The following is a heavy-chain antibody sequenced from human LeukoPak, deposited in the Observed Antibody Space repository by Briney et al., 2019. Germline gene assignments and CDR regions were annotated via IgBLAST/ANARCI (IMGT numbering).Heavy chain of an antibody. Sequence: GGSLRLSCAASGFTFNSYEMSWVRQAPGKGLECVSYITSSGSTIYYADSVKGRFTISRDNSKNTLYLQVNSLRAADTAIYYCAKVQEMDTILPPFHYWGQGTLVTVSS. CDR1: GFTFNSYE. J-gene: IGHJ4*02. CDR2: ITSSGSTI. CDR3: AKVQEMDTILPPFHY. D-gene: IGHD5-24*01. V-gene: IGHV3-48*03.